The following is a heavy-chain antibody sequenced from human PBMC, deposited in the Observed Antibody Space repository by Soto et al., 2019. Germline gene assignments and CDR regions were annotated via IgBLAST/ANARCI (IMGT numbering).Heavy chain of an antibody. Sequence: RLSCAASGFTFSSYWMHWVRQAPGKGLVWVSSINSDGSNKHYADSVYGRFTISRENSKNTLFLQMNSLRPDDTAVYYCAREPEEVTQRIDSWGQGTLVTVSS. CDR1: GFTFSSYW. V-gene: IGHV3-74*01. D-gene: IGHD2-21*02. CDR3: AREPEEVTQRIDS. CDR2: INSDGSNK. J-gene: IGHJ4*02.